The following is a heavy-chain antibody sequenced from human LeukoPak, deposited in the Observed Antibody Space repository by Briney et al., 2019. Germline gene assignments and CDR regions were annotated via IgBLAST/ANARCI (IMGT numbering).Heavy chain of an antibody. V-gene: IGHV3-23*01. Sequence: PGGSLRLSCAVSGFAFGSEAMSWVRQSPARGLEWVASISPGGGTTYYADYVKGRFTISRDNSKNSLFVQMNSLRAEDTAVYFCAKSRSGSAKWALQMFDNWGQGTLVTVSS. CDR1: GFAFGSEA. J-gene: IGHJ5*02. CDR3: AKSRSGSAKWALQMFDN. D-gene: IGHD2-15*01. CDR2: ISPGGGTT.